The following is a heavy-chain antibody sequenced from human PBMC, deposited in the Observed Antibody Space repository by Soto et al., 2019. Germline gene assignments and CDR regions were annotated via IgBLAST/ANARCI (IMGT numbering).Heavy chain of an antibody. CDR1: GYTFTTYD. CDR3: ARNKWDTGDFDY. J-gene: IGHJ4*02. D-gene: IGHD1-26*01. Sequence: QVQLVQSGAEVRKPGASVKVSCKASGYTFTTYDINWMRQATGQGLEWVGWMNPNSGTTGYAQKFQGRVSMTRDTSMNTAYMELSSLTYEDTAVYYCARNKWDTGDFDYWGQGTLVTVSS. CDR2: MNPNSGTT. V-gene: IGHV1-8*01.